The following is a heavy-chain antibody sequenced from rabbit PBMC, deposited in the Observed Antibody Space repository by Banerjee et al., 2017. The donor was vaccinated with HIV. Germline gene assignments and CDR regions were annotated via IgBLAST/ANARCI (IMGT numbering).Heavy chain of an antibody. J-gene: IGHJ4*01. CDR1: GFDFSINYD. CDR2: IYTGDYNT. CDR3: ARDLSGSIPFNL. Sequence: QQLVESGGGLVKPGASLTLTCKASGFDFSINYDMCWVRQAPGKGLEWIACIYTGDYNTYYASWAKGRFTISKTSSTTVTLQLNSLTAADTATYFCARDLSGSIPFNLWGQGTLSPS. V-gene: IGHV1S40*01. D-gene: IGHD4-2*01.